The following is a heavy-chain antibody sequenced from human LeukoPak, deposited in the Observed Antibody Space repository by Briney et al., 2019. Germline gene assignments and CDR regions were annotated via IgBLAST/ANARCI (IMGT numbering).Heavy chain of an antibody. Sequence: GESLKISCKGSGYSFTSYWIAWVRQMPGKVLELMGIIYPGDSDTRYSPSFQGQVTISADKSISTAYLQWSSLKASDTAMYYCAAAGTPNYFDYWGQGTLVTVSS. CDR1: GYSFTSYW. D-gene: IGHD6-13*01. CDR3: AAAGTPNYFDY. V-gene: IGHV5-51*01. CDR2: IYPGDSDT. J-gene: IGHJ4*02.